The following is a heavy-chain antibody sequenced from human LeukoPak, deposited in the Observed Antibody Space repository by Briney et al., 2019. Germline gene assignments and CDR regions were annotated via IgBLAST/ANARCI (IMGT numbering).Heavy chain of an antibody. D-gene: IGHD1-1*01. CDR1: GFTFGHYW. CDR2: INPSGGNT. CDR3: ATTKQARRYFDY. J-gene: IGHJ4*02. Sequence: GGSLRLSCAASGFTFGHYWMSWVRQAPGKGLEWVSAINPSGGNTYYADSVRGRFTISRDNSKNTLYLQMNTLRAEDTAVYYCATTKQARRYFDYWGQGTLVTVSS. V-gene: IGHV3-23*01.